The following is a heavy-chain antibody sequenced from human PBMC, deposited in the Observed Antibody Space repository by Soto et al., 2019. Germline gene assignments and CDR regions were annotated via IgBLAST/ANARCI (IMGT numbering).Heavy chain of an antibody. CDR3: ACLLDQLPRFVDY. V-gene: IGHV4-30-4*01. D-gene: IGHD2-2*01. CDR1: GGSISSGDYY. Sequence: PSETPSSTCTVSGGSISSGDYYWSWIRLPPGKGLEWIGYIYYSGSTYYNPSLKSGVTISVDTSKNQFSLKLSSVTAADTAVYYCACLLDQLPRFVDYWYQRPLHTV. J-gene: IGHJ4*02. CDR2: IYYSGST.